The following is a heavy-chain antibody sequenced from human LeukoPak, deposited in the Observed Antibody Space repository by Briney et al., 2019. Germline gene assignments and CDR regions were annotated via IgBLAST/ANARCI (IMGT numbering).Heavy chain of an antibody. CDR2: ISSSSSYI. V-gene: IGHV3-21*01. CDR3: ASPTIFGVVSYYMDV. CDR1: GFTFSSYS. J-gene: IGHJ6*03. Sequence: GGSLGLSCEASGFTFSSYSMDWVRRAPGRGREGSSSISSSSSYIYYADSVKGRFTISRDNAKNSLYLQINSLRAEDTAVYYCASPTIFGVVSYYMDVWRKGTTVTVSS. D-gene: IGHD3-3*01.